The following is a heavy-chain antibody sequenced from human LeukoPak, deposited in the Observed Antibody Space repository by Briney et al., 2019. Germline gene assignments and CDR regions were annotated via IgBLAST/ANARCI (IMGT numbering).Heavy chain of an antibody. Sequence: SGTLSLTCAVSGGSLSSNNWWTWVRQPPGRGLEWIGEVYHSGSTNCDPSLKSRVTISVDKSKNQFSLKLSSVTAADTAVYFCARVVPAGGFDYWGQGTLVTVSS. V-gene: IGHV4-4*02. J-gene: IGHJ4*02. CDR2: VYHSGST. D-gene: IGHD6-13*01. CDR3: ARVVPAGGFDY. CDR1: GGSLSSNNW.